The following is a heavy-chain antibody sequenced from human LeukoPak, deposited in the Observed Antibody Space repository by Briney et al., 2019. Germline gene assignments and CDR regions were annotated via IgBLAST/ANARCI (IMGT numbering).Heavy chain of an antibody. Sequence: ASVKVSCKASGGTFSSYAISWVRQAPGQGLEWMGGIIPIFGTANYAQKFQGRVTITTDESTSTAYMELSSLRSEGTAVYYCARALWSGYTFDIWGQGTMVTVSS. D-gene: IGHD3-3*01. J-gene: IGHJ3*02. CDR3: ARALWSGYTFDI. CDR2: IIPIFGTA. CDR1: GGTFSSYA. V-gene: IGHV1-69*05.